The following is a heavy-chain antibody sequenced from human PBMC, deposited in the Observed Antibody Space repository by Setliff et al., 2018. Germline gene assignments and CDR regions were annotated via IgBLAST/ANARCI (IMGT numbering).Heavy chain of an antibody. V-gene: IGHV4-59*08. CDR2: VHSSGDT. J-gene: IGHJ4*02. D-gene: IGHD2-15*01. CDR3: ARGLNSDSWTFAY. CDR1: GDSISGYY. Sequence: SETLSLTCTVSGDSISGYYWTWIRQPPGKGLEWIGYVHSSGDTNYSPSLKSRITISLDTSKRQFSLKVTSVTAADTAVYYCARGLNSDSWTFAYWGQGSLVTVSS.